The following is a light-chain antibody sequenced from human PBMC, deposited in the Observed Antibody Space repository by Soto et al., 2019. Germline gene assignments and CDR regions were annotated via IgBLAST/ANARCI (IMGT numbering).Light chain of an antibody. CDR1: QSVTND. CDR2: DAS. V-gene: IGKV3-15*01. Sequence: EIVMTQSPATLSVSPGERATLSCRASQSVTNDLAWYQQRPGQAPRLLIYDASTRATDIPARFSGGGFGTEFTLTISSLQSEDFEVYYCQQYKDWPLTLGQGTKVDIK. CDR3: QQYKDWPLT. J-gene: IGKJ1*01.